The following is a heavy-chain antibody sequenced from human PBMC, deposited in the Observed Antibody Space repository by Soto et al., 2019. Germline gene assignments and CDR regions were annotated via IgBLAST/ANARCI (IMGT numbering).Heavy chain of an antibody. CDR3: ASNYRPSSGYDY. V-gene: IGHV3-48*03. CDR2: ISSSGSTI. D-gene: IGHD3-22*01. CDR1: GFTFSSYE. Sequence: GGSLRLSCAASGFTFSSYEMNWVRQAPGKGLEWVSYISSSGSTIYYADSVKGRFTISRDNAKKSLYLQMNSLRAEDTAVYYCASNYRPSSGYDYWGQGTLVTVYS. J-gene: IGHJ4*02.